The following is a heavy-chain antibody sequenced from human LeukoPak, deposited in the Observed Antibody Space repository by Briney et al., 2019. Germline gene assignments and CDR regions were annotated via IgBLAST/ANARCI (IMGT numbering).Heavy chain of an antibody. V-gene: IGHV3-33*08. D-gene: IGHD3-10*01. Sequence: GGSLRLSCAASGFTFDNYAMHWVRQAPGKGLEWVAVIWYDGSNKYYADSVKGRFTISRDNSKNTLYLQMSSLRAEDTAVYYCAKGNYYYYYMDVWGKGTTVTVSS. J-gene: IGHJ6*03. CDR3: AKGNYYYYYMDV. CDR2: IWYDGSNK. CDR1: GFTFDNYA.